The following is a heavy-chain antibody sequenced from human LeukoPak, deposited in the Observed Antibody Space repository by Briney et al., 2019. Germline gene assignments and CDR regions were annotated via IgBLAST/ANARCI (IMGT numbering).Heavy chain of an antibody. CDR3: AKENEAFYFDY. V-gene: IGHV3-74*01. CDR1: GFTFSSYW. J-gene: IGHJ4*02. CDR2: INSDGSST. Sequence: GGSLRLSCAASGFTFSSYWMHWVRQAPGKGLVWVSRINSDGSSTSYADSVKGRFTISRDNSKNTLYLQMNSLRAEDTAVYYCAKENEAFYFDYWGQGTLVTVSS.